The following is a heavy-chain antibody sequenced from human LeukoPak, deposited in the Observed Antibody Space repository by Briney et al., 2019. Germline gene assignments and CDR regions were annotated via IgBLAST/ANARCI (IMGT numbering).Heavy chain of an antibody. V-gene: IGHV3-33*01. J-gene: IGHJ4*02. CDR2: IWHDGSNK. Sequence: PGGSLRLSCGASGFIFSSYGMHWVRQAPGKGLEWVAVIWHDGSNKYYANSVKGRFTISRDNSKNTLYLEMNSLRAEDTAVYYCARGGRDGYHYYWGQGTLVTVSS. D-gene: IGHD5-24*01. CDR1: GFIFSSYG. CDR3: ARGGRDGYHYY.